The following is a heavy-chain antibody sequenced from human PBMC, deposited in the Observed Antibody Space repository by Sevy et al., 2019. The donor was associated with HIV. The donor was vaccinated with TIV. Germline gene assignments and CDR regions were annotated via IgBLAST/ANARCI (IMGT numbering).Heavy chain of an antibody. D-gene: IGHD3-16*01. V-gene: IGHV3-74*01. Sequence: GGSLRLSCAASGFTFSSYWMHWVRQAPGKGLGWVSRINSDGSSTSYADSVKGRFTISRDNAKNRLYLQMNSLRAEDTAVYYCARDNGWGAFDIWGQGTMVTVSS. J-gene: IGHJ3*02. CDR2: INSDGSST. CDR1: GFTFSSYW. CDR3: ARDNGWGAFDI.